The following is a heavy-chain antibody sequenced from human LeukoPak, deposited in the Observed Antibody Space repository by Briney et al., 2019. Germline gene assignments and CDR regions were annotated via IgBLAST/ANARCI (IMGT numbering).Heavy chain of an antibody. CDR2: ISHSGST. D-gene: IGHD3-10*01. CDR1: GGSISSYY. CDR3: GRGYDSGFYGWFAP. Sequence: PSETLSLTCIVAGGSISSYYWIWIRQPPGKGLEWIGHISHSGSTNYNPSLPSRGTISVDTSKKQFSLKLNSVTAADTAVYYGGRGYDSGFYGWFAPWGQGTLVTVSS. V-gene: IGHV4-59*01. J-gene: IGHJ5*02.